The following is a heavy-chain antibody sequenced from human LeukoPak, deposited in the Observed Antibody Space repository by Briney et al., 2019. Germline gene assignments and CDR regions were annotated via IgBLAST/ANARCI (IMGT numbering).Heavy chain of an antibody. J-gene: IGHJ5*02. Sequence: SETLSLTCAVYGGSFSGYYWSWIRQPPGKGLEWIGEINHSGSTNYNPSLKSRVTISVDTSKNQFSLKLSSVTAADTAVYYCARLRTYYYGSGSYYKGVWFDPWGQGTLVTVSS. D-gene: IGHD3-10*01. CDR3: ARLRTYYYGSGSYYKGVWFDP. CDR1: GGSFSGYY. V-gene: IGHV4-34*01. CDR2: INHSGST.